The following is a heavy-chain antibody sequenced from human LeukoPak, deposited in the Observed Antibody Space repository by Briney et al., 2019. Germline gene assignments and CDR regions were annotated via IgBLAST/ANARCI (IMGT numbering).Heavy chain of an antibody. D-gene: IGHD3-22*01. V-gene: IGHV3-48*03. CDR2: IISSGDTI. CDR3: EREMDYYDSRPIDY. CDR1: GFTFSSYE. Sequence: GGSLRLSCAASGFTFSSYEMNWVRQAPGKGLEWVSYIISSGDTIYYSDSVSGRFTISRESAKNSMYLQMNSLRAEDTDVYYCEREMDYYDSRPIDYWGQGTLVTVSS. J-gene: IGHJ4*02.